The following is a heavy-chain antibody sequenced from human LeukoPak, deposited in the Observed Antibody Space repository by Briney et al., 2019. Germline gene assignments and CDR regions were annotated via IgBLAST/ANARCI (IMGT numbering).Heavy chain of an antibody. CDR2: ISVYNGNT. Sequence: ASVKVSCKASGYTFTSYGISWVRQAPGQGLEWMGWISVYNGNTNYAPNLQGRVNMTTDTSTSTAYMELRSLISDDTAVYYCARVPDILTGSDYWGQGTLVTVSS. CDR3: ARVPDILTGSDY. D-gene: IGHD3-9*01. V-gene: IGHV1-18*01. J-gene: IGHJ4*02. CDR1: GYTFTSYG.